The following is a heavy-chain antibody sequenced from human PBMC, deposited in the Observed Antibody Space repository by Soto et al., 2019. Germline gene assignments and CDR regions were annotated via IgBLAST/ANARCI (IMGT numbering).Heavy chain of an antibody. D-gene: IGHD6-13*01. CDR1: GFSFSTCG. CDR2: IFHDGSEK. J-gene: IGHJ4*02. CDR3: AKARHSTSWYGLEADL. Sequence: QVQLVESGGGVVQPARSLRLSCEASGFSFSTCGMHWVRQAPGKGLEWVAAIFHDGSEKYYAHSVKGRFAISRDNSKNTLDLQMNSLNPEDTAVYHCAKARHSTSWYGLEADLWGQGTLVTVSS. V-gene: IGHV3-30*18.